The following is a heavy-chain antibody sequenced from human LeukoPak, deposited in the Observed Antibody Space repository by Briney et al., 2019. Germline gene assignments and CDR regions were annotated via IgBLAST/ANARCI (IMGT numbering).Heavy chain of an antibody. V-gene: IGHV3-23*01. J-gene: IGHJ4*02. CDR2: ISDSGGST. CDR1: GFTFSSYA. CDR3: AQGGGTVTAAYYFDY. D-gene: IGHD4-17*01. Sequence: GGSLRLSCAASGFTFSSYAMSWVRQAPGKGLEWVSAISDSGGSTYYADSVKGRFTISRDNSKNTLYLQMNSLRAEDTAVYYCAQGGGTVTAAYYFDYWGQGTLVTVSS.